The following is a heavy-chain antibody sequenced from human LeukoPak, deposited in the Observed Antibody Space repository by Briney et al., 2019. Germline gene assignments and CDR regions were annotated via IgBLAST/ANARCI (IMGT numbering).Heavy chain of an antibody. J-gene: IGHJ4*02. CDR2: ISWNSGSI. V-gene: IGHV3-9*01. D-gene: IGHD6-13*01. CDR3: ARVPPAESSSWYYFDY. CDR1: GFTFDDYA. Sequence: GGSLRLSCAASGFTFDDYAMHWVRQAPGKGLEWVSGISWNSGSIGYADSVKGRFTISRDNAKNSLYLQMNSLRAEDTAVYYCARVPPAESSSWYYFDYWGQGTLVTVSS.